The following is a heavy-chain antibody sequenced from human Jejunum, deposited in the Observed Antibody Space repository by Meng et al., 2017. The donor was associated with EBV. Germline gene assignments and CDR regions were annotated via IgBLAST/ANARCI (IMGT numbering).Heavy chain of an antibody. CDR3: ARGGGRPEY. CDR2: IYYSVTT. Sequence: VRRQKTGPGLVKPSENRALTCTAPVSRMGNFYWSWFRQPPGKGLEWIGYIYYSVTTNYNPSLKSRVTISVDTSKNQFSLSLSSVTAADTAVYYCARGGGRPEYWGQGILVTVSS. CDR1: VSRMGNFY. D-gene: IGHD3-10*01. J-gene: IGHJ4*02. V-gene: IGHV4-59*01.